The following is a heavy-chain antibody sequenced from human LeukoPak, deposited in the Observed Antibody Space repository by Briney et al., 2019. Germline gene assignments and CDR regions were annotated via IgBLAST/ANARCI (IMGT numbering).Heavy chain of an antibody. J-gene: IGHJ4*02. Sequence: SETLSLTCSMSGDSVSRSDSYWDWIRQPPGKGLEWIGEINHSGSTNYNPSLKSRVTISVDTSKNQFSLKLSSVTSADTAVYYFARARVSTRFDYWGQGTLVIVSS. CDR1: GDSVSRSDSY. CDR2: INHSGST. D-gene: IGHD2-2*01. V-gene: IGHV4-39*07. CDR3: ARARVSTRFDY.